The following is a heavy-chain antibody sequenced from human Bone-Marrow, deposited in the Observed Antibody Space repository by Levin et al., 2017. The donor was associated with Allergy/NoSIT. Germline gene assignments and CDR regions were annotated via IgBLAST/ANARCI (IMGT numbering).Heavy chain of an antibody. V-gene: IGHV3-23*01. CDR1: GFTFSSYA. J-gene: IGHJ4*02. CDR2: ISGTGGRT. Sequence: PGGSLRLSCATSGFTFSSYAMSWVRQAPGERLEWVSGISGTGGRTYYADSVKGRFTISRDNSKNTLYLQMNSLRAEDTAVYYCANPPHSSGRAGRGYWGQGTLVTVSS. D-gene: IGHD3-22*01. CDR3: ANPPHSSGRAGRGY.